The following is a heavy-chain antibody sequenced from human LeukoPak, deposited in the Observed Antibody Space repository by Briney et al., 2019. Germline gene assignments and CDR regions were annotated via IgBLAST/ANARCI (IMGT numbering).Heavy chain of an antibody. V-gene: IGHV4-39*01. J-gene: IGHJ4*02. CDR2: IYYSGGT. CDR3: ARATHKRRGYSGYDGGIDY. D-gene: IGHD5-12*01. CDR1: GGSLSSSIYY. Sequence: SSETLSLTCTLSGGSLSSSIYYWGWIRQPPGEGRGWIGSIYYSGGTYYNPSLKSRVTISVDTSKNPFSMKKSSVTAADTAVYYCARATHKRRGYSGYDGGIDYWDQGTLATVSS.